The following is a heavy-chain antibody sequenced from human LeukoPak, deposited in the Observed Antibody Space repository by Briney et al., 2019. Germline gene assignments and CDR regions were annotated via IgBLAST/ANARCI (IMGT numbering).Heavy chain of an antibody. CDR3: ASSWLTTGAFDI. CDR2: FDPEDGET. D-gene: IGHD4/OR15-4a*01. Sequence: GASVKVSCKVSGYTLTELSMHWARQAPGKGLEWMGGFDPEDGETIYAQKFQGRVTMTEDTSTDTAYMELSSLRSEDTAVYYCASSWLTTGAFDIWGQGTMVTVSS. V-gene: IGHV1-24*01. CDR1: GYTLTELS. J-gene: IGHJ3*02.